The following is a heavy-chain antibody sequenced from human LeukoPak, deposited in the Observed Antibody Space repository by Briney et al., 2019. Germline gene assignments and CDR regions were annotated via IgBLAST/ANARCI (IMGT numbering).Heavy chain of an antibody. CDR1: GGSFSGYY. J-gene: IGHJ4*02. CDR3: ARGSGYSSSWYGY. Sequence: SETLSLTYAVYGGSFSGYYWSWIRQPPGKGLEWIGEINHSGSTNYNPSLKSRVTISVDTSKNQFSLKLSSVTAADTAVYYCARGSGYSSSWYGYWGQGTLVTVSS. D-gene: IGHD6-13*01. CDR2: INHSGST. V-gene: IGHV4-34*01.